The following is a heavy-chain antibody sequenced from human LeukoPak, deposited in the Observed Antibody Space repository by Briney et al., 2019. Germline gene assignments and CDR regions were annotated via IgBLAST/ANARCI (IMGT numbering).Heavy chain of an antibody. D-gene: IGHD5-24*01. V-gene: IGHV4-39*01. CDR2: IYYSGST. J-gene: IGHJ4*02. CDR1: GGSLSSSSYY. CDR3: ASLRGDGYNFSFDY. Sequence: SETLSLTCTVSGGSLSSSSYYWGWIRQPPGKGLEWIGSIYYSGSTYYNPSLKSQVTISVDTSKNHFSLKLSSVTAADTAVYYCASLRGDGYNFSFDYWGQGTLVTVSS.